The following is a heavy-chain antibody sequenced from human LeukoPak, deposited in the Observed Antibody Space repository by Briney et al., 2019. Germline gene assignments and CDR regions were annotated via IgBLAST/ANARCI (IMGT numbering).Heavy chain of an antibody. CDR3: ARSMHGEGRRIIDFDY. CDR2: TRNKVNSYTT. D-gene: IGHD2-21*01. CDR1: GFTFSDHY. V-gene: IGHV3-72*01. Sequence: GGSLRLSCAASGFTFSDHYIDWVRQAPGKGLECVARTRNKVNSYTTAYAASVTGRFTVSRDDSSNSVYLQMNSLKIEDTAVYYCARSMHGEGRRIIDFDYWGQGSLLTVSS. J-gene: IGHJ4*02.